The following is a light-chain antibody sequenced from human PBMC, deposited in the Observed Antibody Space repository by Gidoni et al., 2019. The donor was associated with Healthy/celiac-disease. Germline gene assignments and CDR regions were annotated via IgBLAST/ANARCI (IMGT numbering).Light chain of an antibody. J-gene: IGKJ1*01. CDR2: TAS. CDR3: QQSYSTPGT. V-gene: IGKV1-39*01. CDR1: HSISNY. Sequence: IQMTQSPSSLSASVGDRVTITCRASHSISNYLNWYQQKPGKAPKLLIYTASSWQRGVPARFSGSGSGTDFTLTISSLQPEDFATYYCQQSYSTPGTFGQGTKVEIK.